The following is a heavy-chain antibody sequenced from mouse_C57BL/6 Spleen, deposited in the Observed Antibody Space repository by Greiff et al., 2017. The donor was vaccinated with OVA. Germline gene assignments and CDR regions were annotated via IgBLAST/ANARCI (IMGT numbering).Heavy chain of an antibody. CDR2: INPNYGTT. D-gene: IGHD2-4*01. CDR1: GYSFTDYN. J-gene: IGHJ3*01. Sequence: VHVKQSGPELVKPGASVKISCKASGYSFTDYNMNWVKQSNGKSLEWIGVINPNYGTTSYNQKFKGKATLTVDQSSSTAYMQLNSLTSEDSAVYYCARRGDYDSAWFAYWGQGTLVTVSA. V-gene: IGHV1-39*01. CDR3: ARRGDYDSAWFAY.